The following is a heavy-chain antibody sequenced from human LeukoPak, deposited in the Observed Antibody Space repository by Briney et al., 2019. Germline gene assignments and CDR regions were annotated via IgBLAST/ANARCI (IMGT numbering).Heavy chain of an antibody. Sequence: GASVKVSCKASGYTFTGYYMHWVRQAPGQGLEWMGWINPNSGGTNYAQKFQGRDIMTRDTSISTAYMELSRLRSDDTAIYYCARDGPGCTSCYTAYWGQGTLVSVSS. D-gene: IGHD2-2*02. J-gene: IGHJ4*02. CDR2: INPNSGGT. CDR1: GYTFTGYY. CDR3: ARDGPGCTSCYTAY. V-gene: IGHV1-2*02.